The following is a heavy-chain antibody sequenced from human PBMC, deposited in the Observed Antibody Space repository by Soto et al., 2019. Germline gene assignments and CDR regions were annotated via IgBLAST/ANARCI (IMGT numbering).Heavy chain of an antibody. CDR2: INVGNGNT. Sequence: GASVKVSCKASGYNFTSYSIQWVRQAPGQRLEWMGWINVGNGNTKYSQKFQGGVTMTRDTSASTAYMELSSLRSEDTAVYYCARREWLQATPFDYWGQGTLVTVSS. J-gene: IGHJ4*02. CDR3: ARREWLQATPFDY. V-gene: IGHV1-3*01. D-gene: IGHD5-12*01. CDR1: GYNFTSYS.